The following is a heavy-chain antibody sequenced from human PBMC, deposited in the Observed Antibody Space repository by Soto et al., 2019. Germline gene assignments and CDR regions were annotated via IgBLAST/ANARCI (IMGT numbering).Heavy chain of an antibody. V-gene: IGHV2-5*02. CDR1: GFSLTTSGVG. CDR2: IYWDDDK. Sequence: QITLNESGPTVVSPTETLTLTCRFSGFSLTTSGVGVGWIRQSPGKAPERLALIYWDDDKRYSASLKSRLTNTKDTSNNQVVLTVSDLDPTDTATYYCAHRVLRTVFGLVTTTAIYFDFWGQGTPVAVSS. CDR3: AHRVLRTVFGLVTTTAIYFDF. D-gene: IGHD3-3*01. J-gene: IGHJ4*02.